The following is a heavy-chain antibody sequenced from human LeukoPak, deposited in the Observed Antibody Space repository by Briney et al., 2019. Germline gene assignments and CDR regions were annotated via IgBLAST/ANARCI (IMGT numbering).Heavy chain of an antibody. D-gene: IGHD3-10*01. CDR2: TSSDLNVK. J-gene: IGHJ4*02. CDR3: AREGYYGSGSPPSLYFDY. Sequence: SLRLSCAASGFTFMNYAIHWVRQSQGPGLKLVSITSSDLNVKLYADSVKGRFTISRDNSRSTLYLQMNSLRPEDTAIYYCAREGYYGSGSPPSLYFDYWGQGTLVTVSS. V-gene: IGHV3-30-3*01. CDR1: GFTFMNYA.